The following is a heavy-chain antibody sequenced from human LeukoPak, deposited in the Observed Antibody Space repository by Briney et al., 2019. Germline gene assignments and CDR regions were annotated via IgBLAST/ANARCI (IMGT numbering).Heavy chain of an antibody. CDR2: VYYSGTT. V-gene: IGHV4-39*07. J-gene: IGHJ4*02. D-gene: IGHD5-18*01. Sequence: SETLSLTCSVSGDSISLSFYYWGWIRQPPGKALEWIGSVYYSGTTSYNPSLKSRVTISVDTSKNQFSLKLSSVTAADTAVYYCAREEERSYGEYFDYWGQGTLVTVSS. CDR3: AREEERSYGEYFDY. CDR1: GDSISLSFYY.